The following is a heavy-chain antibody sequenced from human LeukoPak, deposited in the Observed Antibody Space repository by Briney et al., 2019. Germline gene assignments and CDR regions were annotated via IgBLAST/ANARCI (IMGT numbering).Heavy chain of an antibody. J-gene: IGHJ4*02. D-gene: IGHD3-10*01. CDR1: GFTFTTYW. CDR2: ISADSAAT. CDR3: ARKSASGNYPLDY. V-gene: IGHV3-23*01. Sequence: GGSLRLSCAASGFTFTTYWLGWVRQAPGKGLEWVSVISADSAATFYADSVKGRFTISRDNGRNTVFLQMSSLRAEDTALYYCARKSASGNYPLDYWGQGTLVTVSS.